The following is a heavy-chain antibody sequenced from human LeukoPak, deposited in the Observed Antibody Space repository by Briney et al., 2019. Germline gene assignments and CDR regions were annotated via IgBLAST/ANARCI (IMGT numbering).Heavy chain of an antibody. CDR3: AKDSTMARFDY. Sequence: GGSLRLSYAASGFTFSSYGMHWVRQAPGKGLEWVAVISYDGSNKYYADSVKGRFTISRDNSKNTLYLQMNSLRAEDTAVYYCAKDSTMARFDYWGQGTLVTVSS. V-gene: IGHV3-30*18. J-gene: IGHJ4*02. D-gene: IGHD3-10*01. CDR1: GFTFSSYG. CDR2: ISYDGSNK.